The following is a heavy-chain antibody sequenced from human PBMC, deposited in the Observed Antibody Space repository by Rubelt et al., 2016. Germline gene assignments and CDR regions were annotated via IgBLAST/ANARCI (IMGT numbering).Heavy chain of an antibody. V-gene: IGHV4-34*02. CDR3: ARGLTVASISALED. CDR2: ISHSGST. Sequence: QVQLQQWGAGLFKPSETLSLTCAVYGESVSGYYWSWIRQPPGKGLEWIGEISHSGSTSHNPSLKSRVIISVDTSKTRFSMKLSSVTAADTAVYYCARGLTVASISALEDWGQGTLVTVSS. J-gene: IGHJ4*02. D-gene: IGHD6-6*01. CDR1: GESVSGYY.